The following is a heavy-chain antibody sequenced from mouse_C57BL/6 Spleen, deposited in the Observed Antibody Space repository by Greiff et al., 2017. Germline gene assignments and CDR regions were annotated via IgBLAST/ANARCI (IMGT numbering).Heavy chain of an antibody. CDR1: GYTFTDYY. D-gene: IGHD2-4*01. J-gene: IGHJ3*01. Sequence: QVQLKESGPELVKPGASVKISCKASGYTFTDYYINWVKQRPGQGLEWIGWIYPGSGNPKYNEKFKGKATLTVDTSSSTAYMQLSSLTSEDAAVYFCSRGGVYDDDAWFAYWGQGTLVTVSA. CDR2: IYPGSGNP. CDR3: SRGGVYDDDAWFAY. V-gene: IGHV1-84*01.